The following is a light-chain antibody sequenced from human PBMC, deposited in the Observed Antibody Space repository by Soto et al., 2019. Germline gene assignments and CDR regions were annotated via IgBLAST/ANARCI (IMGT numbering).Light chain of an antibody. CDR3: QQSYGTPIT. CDR1: LTMSSW. Sequence: DIQMTQSPSALSGSVGDRVTITCRASLTMSSWLAWYQQIPGKAPKLLIYVASSLQSEVPSRFSGSGSGTDFTLTITSLQPEDFATYYCQQSYGTPITFGQGTRLQI. CDR2: VAS. J-gene: IGKJ5*01. V-gene: IGKV1-39*01.